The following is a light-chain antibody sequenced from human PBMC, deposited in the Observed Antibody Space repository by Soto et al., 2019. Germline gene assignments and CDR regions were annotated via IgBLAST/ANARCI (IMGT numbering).Light chain of an antibody. Sequence: QSVLTQPASVSGSPGQSITISCTGTSSDVGGYDYVSWYQRHPGKAPRLMIYAVTNRPSGVSDRFSGSKSGNTASLTISGLQTEDEADYYCSSHTSSSAVVFGGGTKVTVL. CDR1: SSDVGGYDY. V-gene: IGLV2-14*03. J-gene: IGLJ2*01. CDR3: SSHTSSSAVV. CDR2: AVT.